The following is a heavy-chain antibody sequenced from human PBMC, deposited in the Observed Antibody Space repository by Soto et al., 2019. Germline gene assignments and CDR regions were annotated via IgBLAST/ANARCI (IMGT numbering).Heavy chain of an antibody. Sequence: ASVKVSCKASGYTFTSYDINWVRQATGQGLEWMGGIIPIFGTANYAQKFQGRVTITADESTSTAYMELSSLRSEDTAVYYCATAAGIQLWLPAFDIWGQGTMVTVSS. CDR3: ATAAGIQLWLPAFDI. CDR1: GYTFTSYD. J-gene: IGHJ3*02. V-gene: IGHV1-69*13. CDR2: IIPIFGTA. D-gene: IGHD5-18*01.